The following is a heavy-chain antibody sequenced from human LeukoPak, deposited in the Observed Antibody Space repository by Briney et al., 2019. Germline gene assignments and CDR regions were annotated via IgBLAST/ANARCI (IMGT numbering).Heavy chain of an antibody. CDR3: ATAFGVMATQGY. CDR2: FDPEDGET. D-gene: IGHD5-24*01. J-gene: IGHJ4*02. V-gene: IGHV1-24*01. Sequence: VASVKVSCKVSGYTLTELSMHWVRQAPGKGLEWMGGFDPEDGETIYAQKFQGRVTMTEDTSTDTAYMELSSLRSEDTAVYYCATAFGVMATQGYWGQGTLVTVSS. CDR1: GYTLTELS.